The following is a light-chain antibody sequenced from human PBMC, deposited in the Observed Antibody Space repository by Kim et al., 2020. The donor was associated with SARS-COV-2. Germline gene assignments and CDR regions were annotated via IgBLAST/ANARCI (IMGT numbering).Light chain of an antibody. Sequence: PGERATLSCRASQSISYYYLAWYQQKPGQAPRLLIYGTSNRDTGIPDRFSGSGSGTDFTLTISRLESEDFAVYYCQQYGGALTFGGGTKVDIK. V-gene: IGKV3-20*01. CDR3: QQYGGALT. CDR1: QSISYYY. J-gene: IGKJ4*01. CDR2: GTS.